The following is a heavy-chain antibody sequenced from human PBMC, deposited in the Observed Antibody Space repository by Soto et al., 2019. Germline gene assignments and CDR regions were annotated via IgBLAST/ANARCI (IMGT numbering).Heavy chain of an antibody. V-gene: IGHV3-74*01. CDR1: GFIFSSYW. D-gene: IGHD4-17*01. CDR3: ARVGYGNYHFVS. Sequence: VQLVESGGGLVQPGGSLRLSCATTGFIFSSYWMHWVRQAPGKGLVWVSRINSDGSTISYADSVEGRFSISRDNARNTLYLQMDSLRAEDTAVYYYARVGYGNYHFVSWGQGTLVTVSS. J-gene: IGHJ4*02. CDR2: INSDGSTI.